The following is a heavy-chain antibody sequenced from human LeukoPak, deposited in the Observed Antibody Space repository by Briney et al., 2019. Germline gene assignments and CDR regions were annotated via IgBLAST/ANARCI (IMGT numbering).Heavy chain of an antibody. Sequence: TGGSLRLSCEASGFTFSSHWMSWVRQAPGRGLEWEANIKQDGSVKNYVDSVKGRFTISRDNAKNSLFLQMNTLRVEDTAIYYCARDWDYWGQGTLVTVSS. V-gene: IGHV3-7*05. CDR3: ARDWDY. CDR1: GFTFSSHW. D-gene: IGHD1-26*01. J-gene: IGHJ4*02. CDR2: IKQDGSVK.